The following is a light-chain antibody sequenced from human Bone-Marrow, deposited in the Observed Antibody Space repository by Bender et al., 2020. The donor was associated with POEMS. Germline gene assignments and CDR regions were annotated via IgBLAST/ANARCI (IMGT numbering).Light chain of an antibody. CDR3: CSYGTVWV. CDR2: EGT. CDR1: SSDVENYNL. V-gene: IGLV2-23*01. J-gene: IGLJ3*02. Sequence: QSALTQPASVSGSPGQSITVSCTGTSSDVENYNLVSWYQYHPGKAPKLMIYEGTKRPSGVPHRFSGSTSDNTASLTISGLQTADEADYFCCSYGTVWVFGGGTKVTVL.